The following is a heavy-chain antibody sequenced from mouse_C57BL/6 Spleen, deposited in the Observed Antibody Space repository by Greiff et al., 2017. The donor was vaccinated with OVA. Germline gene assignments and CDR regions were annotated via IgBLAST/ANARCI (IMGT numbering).Heavy chain of an antibody. CDR1: GFSLSTSGMG. J-gene: IGHJ4*01. V-gene: IGHV8-12*01. Sequence: QVTLKESGPGILQSSQTLSLTCSFSGFSLSTSGMGVSWIRQPSGKGLEWLAHIYWDDDKRSNPSLKSRLTISTDTSRNQVFLKITSVDTADTATYCCARNYYGSSFYYYAMDYWGQGTSGPGSS. D-gene: IGHD1-1*01. CDR2: IYWDDDK. CDR3: ARNYYGSSFYYYAMDY.